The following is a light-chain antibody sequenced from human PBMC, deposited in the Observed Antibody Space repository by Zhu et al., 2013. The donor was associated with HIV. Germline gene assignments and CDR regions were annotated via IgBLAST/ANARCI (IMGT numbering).Light chain of an antibody. CDR1: QSLLQSANNKNY. Sequence: IRMTQSPDSLPVSLGGRATINCKSSQSLLQSANNKNYMAWYQEKPGQPPKLIISWASDRESGVPGRFSGSGSGTDFTLTINNLQAEDVAIYFCLQFYSSPQTFGQGTRLEIK. CDR2: WAS. CDR3: LQFYSSPQT. V-gene: IGKV4-1*01. J-gene: IGKJ2*01.